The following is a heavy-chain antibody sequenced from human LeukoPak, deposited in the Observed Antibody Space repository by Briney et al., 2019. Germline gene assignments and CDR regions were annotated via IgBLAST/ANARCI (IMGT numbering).Heavy chain of an antibody. CDR1: GGSISSSSYY. D-gene: IGHD2-2*01. J-gene: IGHJ6*03. Sequence: PSETLSLTCTVSGGSISSSSYYWSWIRQPPGKGLEWIGYIHYSGSTNYKSSLKSRVTISVDTSKNQFSLKLSSVIAADTAVYYCARTTEGYCRSTSCCGFYYSYYMDVWGKGTTVTISS. CDR2: IHYSGST. V-gene: IGHV4-61*01. CDR3: ARTTEGYCRSTSCCGFYYSYYMDV.